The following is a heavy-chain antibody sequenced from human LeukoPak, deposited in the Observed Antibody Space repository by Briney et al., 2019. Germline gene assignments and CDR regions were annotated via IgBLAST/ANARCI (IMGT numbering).Heavy chain of an antibody. CDR2: ISSSSSYI. J-gene: IGHJ6*03. D-gene: IGHD3-3*01. CDR3: ARDQYYDFWSGYSPTNYYYYYMDV. V-gene: IGHV3-21*01. Sequence: GGSLRLSCAASGFTFSRYAMSWVRQAPGKGLEWVSSISSSSSYIYYADSVKGRFTISRDNAKNSLYLQMNSLRAEDTAVYYCARDQYYDFWSGYSPTNYYYYYMDVWGKGTTVTVSS. CDR1: GFTFSRYA.